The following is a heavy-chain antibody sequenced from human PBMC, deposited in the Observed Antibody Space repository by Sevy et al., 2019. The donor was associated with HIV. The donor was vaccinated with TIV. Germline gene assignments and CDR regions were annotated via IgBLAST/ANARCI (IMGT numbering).Heavy chain of an antibody. Sequence: GESLKISCKGSGYSFTSYWIGWVRQMPGKGLEWMGIIYPGDSDTRYSPSFQGQVTISADKSISTAYLQWSSLKASDTAIYYCARVYDFWSGGGYYFDYWGQGTLVTLSS. J-gene: IGHJ4*02. CDR2: IYPGDSDT. D-gene: IGHD3-3*01. CDR3: ARVYDFWSGGGYYFDY. CDR1: GYSFTSYW. V-gene: IGHV5-51*01.